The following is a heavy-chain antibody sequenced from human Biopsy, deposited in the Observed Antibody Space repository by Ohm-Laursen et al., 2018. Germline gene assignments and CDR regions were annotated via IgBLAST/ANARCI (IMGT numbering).Heavy chain of an antibody. V-gene: IGHV4-59*08. CDR2: ISNSGST. Sequence: SETLSLTCIVSGDSISSYYWSWIRQPPGKGLEWIGFISNSGSTTYNPSLKSRVTISVDTSKNQFSLKLSSVTAADTALYYCARRGSGGRSFDYWGQGTLVTVSS. J-gene: IGHJ4*02. D-gene: IGHD2-15*01. CDR3: ARRGSGGRSFDY. CDR1: GDSISSYY.